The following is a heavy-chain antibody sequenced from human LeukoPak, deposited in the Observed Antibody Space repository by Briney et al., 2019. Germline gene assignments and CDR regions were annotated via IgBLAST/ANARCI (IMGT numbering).Heavy chain of an antibody. D-gene: IGHD3-9*01. J-gene: IGHJ4*02. CDR1: GGSISSYY. CDR2: IYTSGCT. CDR3: ARHVYYDILTGYYDGYYFDY. V-gene: IGHV4-4*09. Sequence: SETLSLTCTVSGGSISSYYWSWIRQPPGKGLEWIGYIYTSGCTNYNPSLKSRVTISVDTSKNQFSLKLSSVTAADTAVYYCARHVYYDILTGYYDGYYFDYWGQGTLVTVSS.